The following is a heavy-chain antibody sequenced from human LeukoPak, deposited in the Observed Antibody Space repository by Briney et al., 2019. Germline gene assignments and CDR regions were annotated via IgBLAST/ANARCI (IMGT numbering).Heavy chain of an antibody. CDR2: IYYSGST. V-gene: IGHV4-59*11. Sequence: SETLSLTCAVSGGSITGHYWSWIRQPPGKGLEWIGYIYYSGSTNYNPSLKSRVTISVDTSKNQFSLKLSSVTAADTAVYYCASRDYYDSSVDYWGQGTLVTVSS. J-gene: IGHJ4*02. D-gene: IGHD3-22*01. CDR1: GGSITGHY. CDR3: ASRDYYDSSVDY.